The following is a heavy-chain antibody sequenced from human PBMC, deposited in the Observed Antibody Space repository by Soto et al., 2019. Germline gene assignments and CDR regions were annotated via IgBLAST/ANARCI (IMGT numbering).Heavy chain of an antibody. CDR3: ARVGAAAGTRAAFDI. CDR1: GGTFSSYT. D-gene: IGHD6-13*01. CDR2: IIPIRGIT. V-gene: IGHV1-69*02. Sequence: SVKVSCKASGGTFSSYTISWVRQAPGQGLEWMGRIIPIRGITNYAQKFQGRVTITADKSTSTAYMELSSLRSDDTAVYYCARVGAAAGTRAAFDIWGQGTMVTVS. J-gene: IGHJ3*02.